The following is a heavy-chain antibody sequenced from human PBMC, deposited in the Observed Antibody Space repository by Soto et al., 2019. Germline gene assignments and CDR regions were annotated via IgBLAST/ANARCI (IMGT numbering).Heavy chain of an antibody. V-gene: IGHV3-30*18. D-gene: IGHD1-26*01. J-gene: IGHJ4*02. CDR2: ISHEGGTQ. CDR3: ANEVSPKVSRWDDY. Sequence: GGSLRLSCAASGFTFSDYGIDWIRQAPGKGLEWVAVISHEGGTQYYADSVRGRFTVSRDNSKNILYLQMDSLRPEDTAVYFCANEVSPKVSRWDDYCGQGTLGTVST. CDR1: GFTFSDYG.